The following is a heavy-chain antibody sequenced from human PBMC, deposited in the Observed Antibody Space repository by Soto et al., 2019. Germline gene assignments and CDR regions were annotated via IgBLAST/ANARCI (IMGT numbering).Heavy chain of an antibody. CDR1: GATGSSYG. D-gene: IGHD2-2*01. Sequence: SVKFSSKASGATGSSYGINWVRQAPEQGREWMGMITYMCGTENYAQKFKGRFTITADESTNTAYMELSSLRAEDTAVYYCARSDMVVVPAASARYYYGMDVWGQGTTVTVSS. V-gene: IGHV1-69*13. CDR3: ARSDMVVVPAASARYYYGMDV. CDR2: ITYMCGTE. J-gene: IGHJ6*02.